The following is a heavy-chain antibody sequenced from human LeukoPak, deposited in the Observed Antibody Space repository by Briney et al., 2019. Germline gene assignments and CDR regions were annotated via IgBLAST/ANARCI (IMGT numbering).Heavy chain of an antibody. CDR1: GFTFSSYS. V-gene: IGHV3-21*01. CDR2: ISSSSSYI. J-gene: IGHJ3*02. Sequence: GGSLRLSCAASGFTFSSYSMNWVRQAPGKGLEWVSSISSSSSYIYYADSVKGRFTISRDNAKNSLYLQMNSLRAEDTAVYYCAREGTLRYFDWLSGDAFDIWGQGTMVTVSS. D-gene: IGHD3-9*01. CDR3: AREGTLRYFDWLSGDAFDI.